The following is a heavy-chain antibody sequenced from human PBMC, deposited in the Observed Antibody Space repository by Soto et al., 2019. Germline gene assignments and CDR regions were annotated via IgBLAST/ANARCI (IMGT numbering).Heavy chain of an antibody. CDR1: GFTFSSYG. CDR2: ISYDGNEQ. J-gene: IGHJ6*02. V-gene: IGHV3-30*18. D-gene: IGHD3-10*01. CDR3: AKDITPEPRKRSGSLWGTSPPREIQHYYYAMDV. Sequence: QVQLVESGGGVVQPGRSLRLSCAASGFTFSSYGMHWVRQTPGKGLEWVAVISYDGNEQYYADSMKGRFFISRDNSKNTRYVQINSLKAEDTAVYYCAKDITPEPRKRSGSLWGTSPPREIQHYYYAMDVWGQGPTVTVSS.